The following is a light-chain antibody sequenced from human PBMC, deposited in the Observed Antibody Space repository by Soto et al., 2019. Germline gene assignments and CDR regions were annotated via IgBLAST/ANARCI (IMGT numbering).Light chain of an antibody. CDR3: CSYTSSTTKV. CDR1: SSDVGAHNY. CDR2: DVT. V-gene: IGLV2-14*03. Sequence: QSVLTQPASVSGSPGQSITISCTGTSSDVGAHNYVSWYQQHPGKAPKLIIYDVTYRPSGISNRFSGSKSANTASLTISGLQAEDEADYYCCSYTSSTTKVFGGGTKLTVL. J-gene: IGLJ2*01.